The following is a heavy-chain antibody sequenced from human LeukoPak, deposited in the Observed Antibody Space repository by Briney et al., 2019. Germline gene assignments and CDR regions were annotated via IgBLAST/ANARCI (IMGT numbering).Heavy chain of an antibody. CDR2: ISSCSSYI. CDR1: GFTFSSYS. D-gene: IGHD3-10*01. CDR3: ASSYYGSGSYRAFDI. V-gene: IGHV3-21*03. J-gene: IGHJ3*02. Sequence: KPGGSLRLSCAASGFTFSSYSMNWVRQAPGEGLEWVSSISSCSSYIYYADSVKGRFTISRDNANNSLYLQMNSETAGHRVVYFCASSYYGSGSYRAFDIWGQGTMVTVSS.